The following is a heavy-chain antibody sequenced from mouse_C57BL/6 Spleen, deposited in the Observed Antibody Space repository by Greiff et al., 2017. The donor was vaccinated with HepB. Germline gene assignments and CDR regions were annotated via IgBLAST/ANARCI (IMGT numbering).Heavy chain of an antibody. CDR3: ARGALPPFAY. J-gene: IGHJ3*01. CDR1: GYSITSGYD. CDR2: ISYSGST. V-gene: IGHV3-1*01. Sequence: EVQLQESGPGMVKPSQSLSLTCTVTGYSITSGYDWHWIRHFPGNKLEWMGYISYSGSTNYNPSLKSRISITHDTSKNHFFLKLNSVTTEDTATYYCARGALPPFAYWGQGTLVTVSA. D-gene: IGHD1-2*01.